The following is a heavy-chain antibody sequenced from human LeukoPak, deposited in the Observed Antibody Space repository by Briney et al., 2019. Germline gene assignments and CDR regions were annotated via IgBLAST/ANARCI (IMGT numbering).Heavy chain of an antibody. CDR2: ISSSGSTI. V-gene: IGHV3-11*01. CDR1: GFTFSDYY. J-gene: IGHJ3*02. CDR3: AKTVTGDYRDAFDI. Sequence: GGSLRLSCAASGFTFSDYYMSWIRQAPGKGLEWVSYISSSGSTIYYADSVKGRFTISRDNAKNSLYLQMNSLRAEDTAVYYCAKTVTGDYRDAFDIWGQGTMVTVSS. D-gene: IGHD4-17*01.